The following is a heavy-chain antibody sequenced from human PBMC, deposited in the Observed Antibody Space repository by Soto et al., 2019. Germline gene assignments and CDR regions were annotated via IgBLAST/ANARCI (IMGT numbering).Heavy chain of an antibody. CDR3: AKDPPYYYDSSGYFGH. Sequence: PGGSLRFSCAASGFTFSSYAMSWVRQAPGKGLEWVSAISGSGGSTYYADSVKGRFTISRDNSKNTLYLQMNSLRAEDTAVYYCAKDPPYYYDSSGYFGHWGQGTLVTVSS. J-gene: IGHJ5*02. V-gene: IGHV3-23*01. D-gene: IGHD3-22*01. CDR2: ISGSGGST. CDR1: GFTFSSYA.